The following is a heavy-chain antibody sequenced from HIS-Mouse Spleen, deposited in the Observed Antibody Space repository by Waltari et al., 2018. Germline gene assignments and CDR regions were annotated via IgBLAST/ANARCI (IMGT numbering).Heavy chain of an antibody. CDR1: VGSFSDYY. CDR3: ARMGPASGSYGDY. D-gene: IGHD1-26*01. J-gene: IGHJ4*02. CDR2: SNHSGST. Sequence: QVQLQQWGAGLLKPSETLSLTCAVYVGSFSDYYWSWIRQPPGKGLEWIGESNHSGSTNYNPSLKSRVTISVDTSKNQFSLKLSSVTAADTAVYYCARMGPASGSYGDYWGQGTLVTVSS. V-gene: IGHV4-34*01.